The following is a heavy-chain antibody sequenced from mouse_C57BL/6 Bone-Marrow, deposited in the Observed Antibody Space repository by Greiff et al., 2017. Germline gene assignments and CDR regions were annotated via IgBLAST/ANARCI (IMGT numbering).Heavy chain of an antibody. D-gene: IGHD3-2*02. CDR1: GYTFTGYW. CDR3: ARSKGQLRLRGTWFAY. CDR2: ILPGSGST. J-gene: IGHJ3*01. Sequence: VQLQESGAELMKPGASVKLSCKATGYTFTGYWIEWVKQRPGHGLEWIGEILPGSGSTNYNEKFKGKATFTADTSSNTAYMQLSSLTTEDSAIYYCARSKGQLRLRGTWFAYWGQGTLVTVSA. V-gene: IGHV1-9*01.